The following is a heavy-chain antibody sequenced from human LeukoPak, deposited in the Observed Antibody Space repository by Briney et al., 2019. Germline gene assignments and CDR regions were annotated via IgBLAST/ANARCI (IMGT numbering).Heavy chain of an antibody. Sequence: SETLSLTCAVSGGSISSSNWWSWVRQPPGKGLEWIGEIYHSGSTNYNPSLKSRVTISVDKSKNQFSLKLSSVTAADTAVYYCARSITIFGVVIISEGFDPWGQGTLVTVSS. CDR3: ARSITIFGVVIISEGFDP. CDR1: GGSISSSNW. CDR2: IYHSGST. J-gene: IGHJ5*02. D-gene: IGHD3-3*01. V-gene: IGHV4-4*02.